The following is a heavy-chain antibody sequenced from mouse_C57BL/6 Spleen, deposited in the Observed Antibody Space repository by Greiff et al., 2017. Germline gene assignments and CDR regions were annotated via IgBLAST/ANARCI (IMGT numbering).Heavy chain of an antibody. V-gene: IGHV1-5*01. D-gene: IGHD1-1*01. J-gene: IGHJ4*01. Sequence: VQLQQSGTVLARPGASVKMSCKTSGYTFTSYWMHWVKQRPGQGLEWIGAIYPGNSDTSYNQKFKGKAKLTAVTSASTAYMELSSLTNEDSAVYYCTLITTVVPYAMDYWGQGTSVTVSS. CDR3: TLITTVVPYAMDY. CDR2: IYPGNSDT. CDR1: GYTFTSYW.